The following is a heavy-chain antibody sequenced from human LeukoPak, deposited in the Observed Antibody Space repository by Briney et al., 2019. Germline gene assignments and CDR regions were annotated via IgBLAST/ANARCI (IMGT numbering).Heavy chain of an antibody. Sequence: EASLKVSCKASGYTFTGYYMHWVRQAPGQGLEWMGWINPNSGGTNYAQKFQGRVTMTRDTSISTAYMELSRLRPDDTAVYYCARDLSPVVVVAATTPYYYYGMDVWGQGTTVTVSS. J-gene: IGHJ6*02. V-gene: IGHV1-2*02. CDR1: GYTFTGYY. CDR2: INPNSGGT. D-gene: IGHD2-15*01. CDR3: ARDLSPVVVVAATTPYYYYGMDV.